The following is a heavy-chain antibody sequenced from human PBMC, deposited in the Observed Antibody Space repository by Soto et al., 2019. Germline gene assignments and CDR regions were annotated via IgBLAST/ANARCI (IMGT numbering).Heavy chain of an antibody. CDR3: ARDRRIAAAGGQSNYGMYV. CDR1: GFTFSSYA. CDR2: ISYDGSNK. J-gene: IGHJ6*01. V-gene: IGHV3-30-3*01. Sequence: QVQLVESGGGVVQPGRSLRLSCAASGFTFSSYAMHWVRQAPGKGLEWVAVISYDGSNKYYADSVKGRFTISRDNSKNTLYLQMNSLRAEDTAVYYGARDRRIAAAGGQSNYGMYVW. D-gene: IGHD6-13*01.